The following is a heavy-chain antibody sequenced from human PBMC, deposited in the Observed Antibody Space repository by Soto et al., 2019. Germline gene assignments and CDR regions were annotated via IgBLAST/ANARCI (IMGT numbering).Heavy chain of an antibody. D-gene: IGHD3-9*01. CDR2: FDPEDGET. V-gene: IGHV1-24*01. J-gene: IGHJ3*02. CDR3: ALVHDDILTGYSTDAFDI. CDR1: GYTLTELS. Sequence: QVQLVQSGAEVKKPGASVKVSCKVSGYTLTELSMHWVRQAPGKGLEWMGGFDPEDGETIYAQKFQGRVTITEGPPTETTNMEHSSLRSEDTAVYYWALVHDDILTGYSTDAFDIWGQGTMVTVSS.